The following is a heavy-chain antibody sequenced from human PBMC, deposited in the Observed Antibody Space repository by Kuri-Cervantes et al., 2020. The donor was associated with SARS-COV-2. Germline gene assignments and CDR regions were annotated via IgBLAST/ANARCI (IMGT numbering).Heavy chain of an antibody. J-gene: IGHJ5*02. CDR2: IDRDDDK. V-gene: IGHV2-70*11. CDR3: ARMANSGSANWFDP. D-gene: IGHD1-26*01. Sequence: SGPTLVKPTQTLILTCTFSGFSLTTSGMCVAWIRQPPGKALEWLARIDRDDDKYYSTSLKTRLTISKDTSKNQVVLTMTNMDPVDTATYYCARMANSGSANWFDPWGQGTLVTVSS. CDR1: GFSLTTSGMC.